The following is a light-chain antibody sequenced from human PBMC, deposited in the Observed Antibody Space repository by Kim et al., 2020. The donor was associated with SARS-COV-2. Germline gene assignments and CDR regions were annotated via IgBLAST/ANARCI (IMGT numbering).Light chain of an antibody. CDR1: QTIKTY. CDR2: GAS. CDR3: QQTYST. J-gene: IGKJ2*01. Sequence: DIQMTQSPSSLSASVGDRVTITCRASQTIKTYLNWYQQKPRKAPKLLIYGASNLQSGVPSRFSGGGSGTEFTLTISSLQPEDSATYYCQQTYSTFGQGTKLEI. V-gene: IGKV1-39*01.